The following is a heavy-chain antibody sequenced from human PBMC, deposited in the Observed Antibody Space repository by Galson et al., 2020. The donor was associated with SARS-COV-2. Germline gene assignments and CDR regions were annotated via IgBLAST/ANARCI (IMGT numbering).Heavy chain of an antibody. CDR1: GTSISSGSYS. CDR2: NSHSRRT. J-gene: IGHJ3*02. D-gene: IGHD4-17*01. V-gene: IGHV4-30-2*01. CDR3: ARLHYGEYAPEAFDI. Sequence: SETLSLTCTVSGTSISSGSYSWNWIRQPPGKGLNWYGYNSHSRRTYYNPSLKSRVTISGDRSKNQFSLRLSSVTAADTAVYYCARLHYGEYAPEAFDIWGPGTRVTVAS.